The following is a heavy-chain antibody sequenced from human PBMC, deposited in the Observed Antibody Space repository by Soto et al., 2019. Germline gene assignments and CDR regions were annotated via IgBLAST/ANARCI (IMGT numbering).Heavy chain of an antibody. D-gene: IGHD2-2*01. CDR3: ARDFSGSTSTIYYYYYMDV. J-gene: IGHJ6*03. CDR1: GFTFSSYS. CDR2: ISSSSSYI. Sequence: GGSLRLSCAASGFTFSSYSMNWVRQAPGKGLEWVSSISSSSSYIYYADSVKGRITISRDNAKNSLYLQMNSLRAEDTAVYYCARDFSGSTSTIYYYYYMDVWGKGTTVTVSS. V-gene: IGHV3-21*01.